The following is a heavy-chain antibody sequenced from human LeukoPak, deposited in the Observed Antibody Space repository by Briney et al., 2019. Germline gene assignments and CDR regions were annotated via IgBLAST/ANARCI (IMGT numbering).Heavy chain of an antibody. CDR3: ARDRTKIGGGGMDV. CDR1: GGSFSGYY. J-gene: IGHJ6*02. Sequence: SETLSLTCAVYGGSFSGYYWSWIRQPPGKGLEWIGYIYYSGSTYYNPSLKSRVTISVDTSKNQFSLKLSSVTAADTAVYYCARDRTKIGGGGMDVWGQGTTVTVSS. D-gene: IGHD2-15*01. CDR2: IYYSGST. V-gene: IGHV4-34*09.